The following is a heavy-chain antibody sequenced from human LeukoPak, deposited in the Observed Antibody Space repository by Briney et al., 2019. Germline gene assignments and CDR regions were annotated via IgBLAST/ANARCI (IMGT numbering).Heavy chain of an antibody. CDR3: ARADYDILDV. V-gene: IGHV4-30-2*01. CDR1: GGSISSGGYS. D-gene: IGHD3-9*01. Sequence: SETLSLTCAVSGGSISSGGYSWSWIRQPPGKGLEWIGYIYHSGSTYYNPSLKSRVTISVDRSKNQFSLKLSSVTAADTAVYYCARADYDILDVWGQGTTVTVSS. CDR2: IYHSGST. J-gene: IGHJ6*02.